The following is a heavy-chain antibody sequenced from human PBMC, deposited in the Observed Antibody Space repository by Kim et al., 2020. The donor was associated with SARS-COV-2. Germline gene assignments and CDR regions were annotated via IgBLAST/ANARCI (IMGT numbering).Heavy chain of an antibody. Sequence: SETLSLTCTVSGGSVSSGSYYWSWIRQPPGKGLEWIGYIYYSGSTNYNPSLKSRVTISVDTSKNQFSLKLSSVTAADTAVYYCARGGWYYYGSGSFNLDYWGQGTLVTVSS. V-gene: IGHV4-61*01. D-gene: IGHD3-10*01. CDR1: GGSVSSGSYY. J-gene: IGHJ4*02. CDR3: ARGGWYYYGSGSFNLDY. CDR2: IYYSGST.